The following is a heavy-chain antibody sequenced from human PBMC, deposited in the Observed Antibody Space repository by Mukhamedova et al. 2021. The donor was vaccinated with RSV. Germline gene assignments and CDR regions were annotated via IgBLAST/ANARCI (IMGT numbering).Heavy chain of an antibody. Sequence: GRFTISRDNAKNSLYLQMNSLRAEDTAVYYCATLDTAMATVVYWGQGTLVTVSS. D-gene: IGHD5-18*01. J-gene: IGHJ4*02. CDR3: ATLDTAMATVVY. V-gene: IGHV3-11*06.